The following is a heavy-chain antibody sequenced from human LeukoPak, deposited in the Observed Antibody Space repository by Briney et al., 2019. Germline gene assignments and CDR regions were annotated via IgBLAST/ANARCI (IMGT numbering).Heavy chain of an antibody. Sequence: GGSLRLSCAASGFTFSRYWMSWMRQAPGKGLEWVSAISGSGGSTYYADSVKGRFTISRDNSKNTLYLQMNSLRAEDTAVYYCAKDLAYYYDSSGYRPDYYYYGMDVWGQGTTVTVSS. D-gene: IGHD3-22*01. CDR3: AKDLAYYYDSSGYRPDYYYYGMDV. CDR1: GFTFSRYW. V-gene: IGHV3-23*01. CDR2: ISGSGGST. J-gene: IGHJ6*02.